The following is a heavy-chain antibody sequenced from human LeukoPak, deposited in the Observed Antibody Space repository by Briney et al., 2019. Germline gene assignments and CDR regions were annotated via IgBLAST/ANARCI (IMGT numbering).Heavy chain of an antibody. CDR2: IYSGGST. V-gene: IGHV3-53*01. D-gene: IGHD6-19*01. J-gene: IGHJ4*02. CDR1: GFTVSSNY. CDR3: AAEYSSGWDNDY. Sequence: GGSLRLSCAASGFTVSSNYMSWVRQAPGKGLEWVSVIYSGGSTYYADSVKGRFTISRDNSKNTLYLQMNSLRAEDTAVYYCAAEYSSGWDNDYWGQGALVTVSS.